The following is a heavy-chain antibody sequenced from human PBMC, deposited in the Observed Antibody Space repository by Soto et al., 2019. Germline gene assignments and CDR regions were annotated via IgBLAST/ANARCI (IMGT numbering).Heavy chain of an antibody. CDR3: ARVASGWELLDYYYGMDV. Sequence: SETLSLTCTVSGGSTSSYYWSWIRQPAGKGLEWIGRIYTSGSTNYNPSLKSRVTMSVDTSKNQFSLKLSSVTAADTAVYYCARVASGWELLDYYYGMDVWGQGTTVTVSS. V-gene: IGHV4-4*07. CDR1: GGSTSSYY. CDR2: IYTSGST. J-gene: IGHJ6*02. D-gene: IGHD1-26*01.